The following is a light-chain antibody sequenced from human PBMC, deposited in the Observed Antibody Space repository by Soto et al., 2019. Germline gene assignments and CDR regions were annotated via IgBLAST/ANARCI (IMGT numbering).Light chain of an antibody. CDR3: QQANSFPRT. J-gene: IGKJ5*01. V-gene: IGKV1-12*01. Sequence: DIQMTQSPSSVSASVGDRVTITCRASQGIRSWLAWYQQKPGKAPKLLIYAASSLQSGVPLRFRGSGSGTEFTHTISSLQPEDFATYYCQQANSFPRTFGQGTRLEIK. CDR2: AAS. CDR1: QGIRSW.